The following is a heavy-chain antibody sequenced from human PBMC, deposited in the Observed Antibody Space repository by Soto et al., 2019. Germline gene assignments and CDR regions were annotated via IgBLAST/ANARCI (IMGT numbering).Heavy chain of an antibody. J-gene: IGHJ4*02. V-gene: IGHV3-23*01. Sequence: GGSLRLSCAASQFTFSTFAMSWVRQAPGKGLEWVSFISEAGDSTHYADSVKGRFTISRDNSKNTLYLQMNSLRAEDTAVYYCARTYSTSSGQFAYWGQGSLVTVSS. D-gene: IGHD6-6*01. CDR1: QFTFSTFA. CDR2: ISEAGDST. CDR3: ARTYSTSSGQFAY.